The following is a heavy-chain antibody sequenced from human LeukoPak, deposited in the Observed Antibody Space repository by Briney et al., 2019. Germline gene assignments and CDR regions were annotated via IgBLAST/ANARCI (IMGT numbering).Heavy chain of an antibody. V-gene: IGHV3-74*01. CDR1: GFTFSRYY. Sequence: GGSLRLSCAASGFTFSRYYMHWVRQAPGKGLVWVSRINSDGSSTTYADSVKGRFTISRDNAKNTLYLQMNSLKVEDTAVYYCTRVFVGDGYSSSGYWGQGTLVTVSS. CDR2: INSDGSST. D-gene: IGHD6-13*01. CDR3: TRVFVGDGYSSSGY. J-gene: IGHJ4*02.